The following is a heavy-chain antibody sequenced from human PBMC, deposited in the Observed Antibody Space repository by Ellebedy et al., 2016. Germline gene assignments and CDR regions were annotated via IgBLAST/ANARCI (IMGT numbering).Heavy chain of an antibody. CDR2: ISYGATND. CDR1: GFTFSSHS. D-gene: IGHD5-24*01. J-gene: IGHJ2*01. V-gene: IGHV3-30*09. CDR3: AREGDDYNYPRFFDV. Sequence: GESLKISCAASGFTFSSHSMHWVRQAPGKGLDWVSVISYGATNDYYADSVKGRFAISRDDSKNTLYLEMNSLRPEDTAVYYCAREGDDYNYPRFFDVWGRGTLVTVSS.